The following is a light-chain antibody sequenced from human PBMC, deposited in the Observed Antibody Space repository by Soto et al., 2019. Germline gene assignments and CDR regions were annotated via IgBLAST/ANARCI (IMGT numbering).Light chain of an antibody. CDR2: GAS. J-gene: IGKJ1*01. V-gene: IGKV3-20*01. CDR1: QSVSSTY. CDR3: QHYDNSVWT. Sequence: EIVLTQSSGTLSLSPGERVTLSCRASQSVSSTYLTWYQQKPGQAPRLLIYGASSRATGIPDRFSGSGSGTDFTLTISRLEPEDFAVYYCQHYDNSVWTFGQGTKVDIK.